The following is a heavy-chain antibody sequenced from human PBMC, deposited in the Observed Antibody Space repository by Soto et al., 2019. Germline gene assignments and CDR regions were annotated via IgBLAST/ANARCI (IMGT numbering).Heavy chain of an antibody. J-gene: IGHJ4*02. D-gene: IGHD3-9*01. CDR2: ISWNSGSR. CDR3: AKDMYYDILTPFDS. Sequence: PGGSLRLSCAASGFTFDDYAIHWVRQAPGKGLEWVSGISWNSGSRGYADSVKGRFTISRDNAKNSLYLQMNSLRPEDTALYYCAKDMYYDILTPFDSWGQGTLVTVSS. V-gene: IGHV3-9*01. CDR1: GFTFDDYA.